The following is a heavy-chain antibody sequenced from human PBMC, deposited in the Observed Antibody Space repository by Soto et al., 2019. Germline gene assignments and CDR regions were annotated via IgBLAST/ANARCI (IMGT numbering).Heavy chain of an antibody. CDR2: IYHSGST. Sequence: PSETLSLTCAVSGGSISSGGYSWSWIRQPPGKGLEWIGYIYHSGSTYYNPSLKSRVTISVDRSKNQFSLKLSSVTAADTAVYYCARYPYTSYCSDGSCSYDAFDIWGQGTVVTVSS. CDR1: GGSISSGGYS. CDR3: ARYPYTSYCSDGSCSYDAFDI. D-gene: IGHD2-15*01. V-gene: IGHV4-30-2*01. J-gene: IGHJ3*02.